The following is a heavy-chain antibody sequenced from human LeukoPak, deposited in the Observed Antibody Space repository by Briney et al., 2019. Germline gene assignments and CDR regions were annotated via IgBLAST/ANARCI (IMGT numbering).Heavy chain of an antibody. J-gene: IGHJ5*02. D-gene: IGHD2-2*01. V-gene: IGHV4-34*01. CDR3: ARGGSVVVPAAISWFDP. CDR1: GGSFSGYY. Sequence: PSETLSLTCAVYGGSFSGYYWSWIRQPPGKGLEWIGEINHSGSTNYNPSLKSRVTISVDTSKNQFSLKLSSVTAADTAVYYCARGGSVVVPAAISWFDPWGQGTLVTVSS. CDR2: INHSGST.